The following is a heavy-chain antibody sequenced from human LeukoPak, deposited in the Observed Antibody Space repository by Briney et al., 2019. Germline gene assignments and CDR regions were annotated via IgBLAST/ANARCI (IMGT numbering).Heavy chain of an antibody. Sequence: GGSLRLSCAASGFTVSSNYMSWVRQAPGKGLEWVSVIYSGGSTYYADSVKGRFTISRDNSKNTLYLQMNSLRAEDTAVYYCAKKALTEYYFDYWGQGTLVTVSS. V-gene: IGHV3-53*01. CDR2: IYSGGST. CDR3: AKKALTEYYFDY. D-gene: IGHD6-6*01. J-gene: IGHJ4*02. CDR1: GFTVSSNY.